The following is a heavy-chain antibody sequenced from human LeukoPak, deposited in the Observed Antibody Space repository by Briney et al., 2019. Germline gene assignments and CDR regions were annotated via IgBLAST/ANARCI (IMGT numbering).Heavy chain of an antibody. Sequence: GGSLRLSCAASGFTFSSYTMSWVRQAPGKGLEWASAISGSGESTYYADSVKGRFTISRDNSKNTLYLQMNSLRAEDTAVYYCAKDLSGSYDYWGQGTLVTVSS. D-gene: IGHD1-26*01. CDR3: AKDLSGSYDY. V-gene: IGHV3-23*01. CDR1: GFTFSSYT. CDR2: ISGSGEST. J-gene: IGHJ4*02.